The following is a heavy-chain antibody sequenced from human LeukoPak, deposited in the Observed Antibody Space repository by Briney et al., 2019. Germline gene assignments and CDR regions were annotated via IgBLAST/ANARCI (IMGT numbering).Heavy chain of an antibody. V-gene: IGHV3-7*01. CDR3: ARDWDYGDYRVDRPDY. CDR2: IKQDGSEK. J-gene: IGHJ4*02. Sequence: GGSLRLSCAASGFTFSSYWMSWVRQAPGKGLEWVANIKQDGSEKYYVDSVKGRFTISRDNAKNSLYLQINSLRAEDTAMYYCARDWDYGDYRVDRPDYWGQGTLVTVSS. D-gene: IGHD4-17*01. CDR1: GFTFSSYW.